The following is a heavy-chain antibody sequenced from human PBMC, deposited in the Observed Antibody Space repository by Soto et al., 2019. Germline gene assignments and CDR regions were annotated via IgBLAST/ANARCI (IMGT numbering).Heavy chain of an antibody. Sequence: SETLSLTCAVYGGSFSGYYWSWIRKPPGKGLEWIGEINHSGSTNYNPSLKSRVTISVDTSKNQFSLKLSSVTAADTAVYYCARAGYSYGWSTIDYWGQGTLVTVSS. J-gene: IGHJ4*02. V-gene: IGHV4-34*01. D-gene: IGHD5-18*01. CDR1: GGSFSGYY. CDR3: ARAGYSYGWSTIDY. CDR2: INHSGST.